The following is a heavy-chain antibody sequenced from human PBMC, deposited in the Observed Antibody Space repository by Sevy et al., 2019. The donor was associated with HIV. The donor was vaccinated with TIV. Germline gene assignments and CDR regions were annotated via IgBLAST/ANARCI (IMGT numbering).Heavy chain of an antibody. CDR2: IRVGNGNA. CDR1: DYTFSNFG. D-gene: IGHD2-2*01. V-gene: IGHV1-18*01. Sequence: ASVKVSCKASDYTFSNFGFTWVRQAPGQGLEWMGWIRVGNGNANYARNLQGRVTMTTDTSTKTGYMELRSLRSDDTAVYFCAAVHDCTSTSGYGALWFDPWGQGTLVTVSS. CDR3: AAVHDCTSTSGYGALWFDP. J-gene: IGHJ5*02.